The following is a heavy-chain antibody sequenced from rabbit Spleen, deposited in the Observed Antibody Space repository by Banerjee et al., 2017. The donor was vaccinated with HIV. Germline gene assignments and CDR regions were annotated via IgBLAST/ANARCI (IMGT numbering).Heavy chain of an antibody. Sequence: QSLEESGGGLVQPEGSLALTCKASGFSFSSSDYICWVRQAPGKGLEWIACIDADTRGTTDYATWAKGRFTISKTSSTTVTLQMTSLTPADTATYFCARGNSANYLGYPYVFYYGMDLWGPGTLVTVS. V-gene: IGHV1S40*01. D-gene: IGHD6-1*01. J-gene: IGHJ6*01. CDR1: GFSFSSSDY. CDR2: IDADTRGTT. CDR3: ARGNSANYLGYPYVFYYGMDL.